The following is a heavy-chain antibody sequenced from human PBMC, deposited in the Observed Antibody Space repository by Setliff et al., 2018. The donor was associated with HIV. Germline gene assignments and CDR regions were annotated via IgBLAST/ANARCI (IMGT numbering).Heavy chain of an antibody. CDR3: RIPPDGEPGRQRCAIVFIIIPINACKPFQGLP. J-gene: IGHJ5*02. D-gene: IGHD6-13*01. CDR2: ITDSGA. Sequence: GGSLRLSCVASVFTFTTYDMTWVRQAPGKGLEWVSYITDSGAYYADSVKGRFTISRDTSKNTLYLQLNSLRAEDTAVYYCRIPPDGEPGRQRCAIVFIIIPINACKPFQGLPWG. CDR1: VFTFTTYD. V-gene: IGHV3-23*01.